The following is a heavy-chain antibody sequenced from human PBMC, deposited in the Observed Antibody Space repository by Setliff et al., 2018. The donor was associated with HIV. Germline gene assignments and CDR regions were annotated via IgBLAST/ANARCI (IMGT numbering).Heavy chain of an antibody. V-gene: IGHV4-61*08. CDR3: ARKGNWNYPYDY. CDR1: GGSISSGGYY. Sequence: SETLSLTCTVSGGSISSGGYYWSWIRQAPGKGLEWMGYIYSGGSTNYNPSLKSRVTISEDTSKNQLSLKLRSVTAADTAVYYCARKGNWNYPYDYWGPGTLVTVSS. J-gene: IGHJ4*02. D-gene: IGHD1-7*01. CDR2: IYSGGST.